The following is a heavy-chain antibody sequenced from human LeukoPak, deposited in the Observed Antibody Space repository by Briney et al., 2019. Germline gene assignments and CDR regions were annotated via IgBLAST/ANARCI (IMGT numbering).Heavy chain of an antibody. Sequence: GGSLRLSCAASGFTFSSYEMNWVRQAPGKGLEWISHISNIGDIIHYADSVEGRFTISRDNAKNSLYLQMNSLRAEDTAVYYCARGGKLEPTALASWGQGSLVVVSS. CDR3: ARGGKLEPTALAS. CDR1: GFTFSSYE. D-gene: IGHD2-21*02. CDR2: ISNIGDII. J-gene: IGHJ5*02. V-gene: IGHV3-48*03.